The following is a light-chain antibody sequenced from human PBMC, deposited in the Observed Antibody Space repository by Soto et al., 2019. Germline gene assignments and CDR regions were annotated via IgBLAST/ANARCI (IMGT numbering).Light chain of an antibody. CDR3: QQYGSSGT. V-gene: IGKV3-20*01. CDR1: QSVSSIY. Sequence: EIVLTQSPATLSLSPGERATLSCRASQSVSSIYVAWYQQNPGQAPRLLIYGASNRATGITDRFSGSGSETDFTLTISRLEPDAFAVYYCQQYGSSGTFGQGTKVDIK. J-gene: IGKJ1*01. CDR2: GAS.